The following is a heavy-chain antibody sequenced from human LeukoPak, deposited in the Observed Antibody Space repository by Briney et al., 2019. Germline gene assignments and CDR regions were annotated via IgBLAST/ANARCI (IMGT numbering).Heavy chain of an antibody. CDR1: GGSISSGGYS. D-gene: IGHD6-13*01. CDR3: ARDTIAAGLDAFDI. CDR2: IYHSGST. Sequence: SETLSLTCAVSGGSISSGGYSWSWIRQPPGKGLERIGYIYHSGSTYYNPSLKSRVTISVDRSKNQFSLKLSSVTAADTAVYYCARDTIAAGLDAFDIWGQGTMVTVSS. J-gene: IGHJ3*02. V-gene: IGHV4-30-2*01.